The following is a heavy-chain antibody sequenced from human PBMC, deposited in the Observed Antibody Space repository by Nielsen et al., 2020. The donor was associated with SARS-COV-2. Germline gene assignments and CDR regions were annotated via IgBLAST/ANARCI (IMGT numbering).Heavy chain of an antibody. Sequence: SLKISCAASGFTFDDYAMHWVRQAPGKGLEWVSGISWNSGSIGYADSVKGRFTISRDNAKNSLYLQMNSLRAEDTALYYCAKVEGSGSYWGQGTLVTVSS. J-gene: IGHJ4*02. CDR2: ISWNSGSI. V-gene: IGHV3-9*01. CDR3: AKVEGSGSY. D-gene: IGHD6-19*01. CDR1: GFTFDDYA.